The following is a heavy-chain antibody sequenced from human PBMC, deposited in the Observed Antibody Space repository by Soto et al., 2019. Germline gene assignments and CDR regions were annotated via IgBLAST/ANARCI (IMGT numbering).Heavy chain of an antibody. Sequence: QVQLVESGGGVVQPGRSLRLSCAASGFTFSNYGMHWVRQAPGKGLEWVIVISYDGNVAYYADSVKGRFTISRDNSKNTLYPQMNSLRTEDTAMYYCAKEGAIPNWYFAYWGQGTLVTVSS. D-gene: IGHD1-1*01. V-gene: IGHV3-30*18. J-gene: IGHJ4*02. CDR3: AKEGAIPNWYFAY. CDR2: ISYDGNVA. CDR1: GFTFSNYG.